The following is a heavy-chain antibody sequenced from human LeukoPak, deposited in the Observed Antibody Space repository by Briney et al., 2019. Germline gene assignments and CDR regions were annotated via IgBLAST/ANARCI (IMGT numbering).Heavy chain of an antibody. D-gene: IGHD2-15*01. V-gene: IGHV1-69*13. Sequence: SVKVSCKASGGTFSSYAISWVRQAPGQGLEWMGGIIPIFGTADYAQKFQGRVTITADESTSTAYMELSSLRSEDTAVYYCARVPYCSGGSCLLRGYYFDYWGQGTLVTVSS. J-gene: IGHJ4*02. CDR3: ARVPYCSGGSCLLRGYYFDY. CDR2: IIPIFGTA. CDR1: GGTFSSYA.